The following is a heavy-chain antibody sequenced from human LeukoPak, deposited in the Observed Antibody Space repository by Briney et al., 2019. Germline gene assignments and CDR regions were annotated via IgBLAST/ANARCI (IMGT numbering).Heavy chain of an antibody. CDR2: ISAYNGNT. V-gene: IGHV1-18*01. Sequence: ASVKVSCKASGGTFSSYAISWVRQAPGQGLEWMGWISAYNGNTNYAQKLQGRVTMTTDTSTSTAYMELRSLRSDDTAVYYCARDLYYDSSDNLGYWGQGTLVTVSS. CDR3: ARDLYYDSSDNLGY. CDR1: GGTFSSYA. D-gene: IGHD3-22*01. J-gene: IGHJ4*02.